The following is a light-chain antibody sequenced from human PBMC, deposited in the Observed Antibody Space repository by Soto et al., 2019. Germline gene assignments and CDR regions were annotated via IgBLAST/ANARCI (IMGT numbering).Light chain of an antibody. J-gene: IGKJ1*01. CDR3: QQYNNWPRT. CDR1: QSVSMY. V-gene: IGKV3-15*01. CDR2: GAS. Sequence: EIVLTQSPATLSLSPGGRASLSCRASQSVSMYLAWYQHKVGQAPRLLIYGASTRATGIPARFSGSGSGTEFTLTISSLQSEDFAVYYCQQYNNWPRTFGQGTKVDI.